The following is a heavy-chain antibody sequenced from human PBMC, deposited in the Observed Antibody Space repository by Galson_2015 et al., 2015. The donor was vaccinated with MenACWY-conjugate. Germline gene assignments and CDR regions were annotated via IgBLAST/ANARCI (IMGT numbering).Heavy chain of an antibody. Sequence: SLRLSCAASGFIFNTYWMHWVRQAPGKGLVWVSRINPGGSSTTYADSVKDRFTTSRDNAKNTLYLQMNSPRPEDTAVFYCAKTRGASFYFDSWGQGTLVTVSS. CDR3: AKTRGASFYFDS. V-gene: IGHV3-74*01. D-gene: IGHD1-26*01. J-gene: IGHJ4*02. CDR1: GFIFNTYW. CDR2: INPGGSST.